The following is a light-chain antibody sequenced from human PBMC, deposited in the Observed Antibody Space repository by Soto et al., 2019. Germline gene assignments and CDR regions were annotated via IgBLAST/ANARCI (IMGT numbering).Light chain of an antibody. V-gene: IGLV2-23*02. CDR3: CSYARSSGFV. CDR2: EDN. CDR1: SSDVGSYNL. J-gene: IGLJ1*01. Sequence: QSALTQPASVSGSPGQSITISCTGTSSDVGSYNLVSWYQQHPGKAPKVMIYEDNKRPSGVSNRFSGSRSGNTASLTISGLQAEDEADYYCCSYARSSGFVFGTGTKLTVL.